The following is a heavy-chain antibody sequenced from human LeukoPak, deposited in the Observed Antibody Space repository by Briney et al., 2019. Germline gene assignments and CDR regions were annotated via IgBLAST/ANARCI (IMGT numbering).Heavy chain of an antibody. CDR2: IYPGDSET. CDR3: AGSITMVRGVFDY. CDR1: GYTYW. V-gene: IGHV5-51*01. Sequence: GESLKISCKASGYTYWIGWVRQMPGKGLEWMGIIYPGDSETKYSPSFQGQVTISVDKSINTAYLEWSKLKASDTAMYYCAGSITMVRGVFDYWGQGTLVTVSS. J-gene: IGHJ4*02. D-gene: IGHD3-10*01.